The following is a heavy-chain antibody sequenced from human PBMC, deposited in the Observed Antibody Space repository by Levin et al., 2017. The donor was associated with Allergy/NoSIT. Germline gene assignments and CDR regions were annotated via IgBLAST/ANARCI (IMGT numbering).Heavy chain of an antibody. Sequence: KVSCAASGFTFSGSAMHWVRQASGKGLEWVGRIRSKANSYATAYAASVKGRFTISRDDSKNTAYLQMNSLKTEDTAVYYCTRRAAVAGTWNDYWGQGTLVTVSS. V-gene: IGHV3-73*01. CDR2: IRSKANSYAT. CDR3: TRRAAVAGTWNDY. J-gene: IGHJ4*02. CDR1: GFTFSGSA. D-gene: IGHD6-19*01.